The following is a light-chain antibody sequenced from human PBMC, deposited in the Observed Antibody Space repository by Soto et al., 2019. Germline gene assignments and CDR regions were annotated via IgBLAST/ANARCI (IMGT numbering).Light chain of an antibody. CDR1: LSVRSN. CDR2: GAS. Sequence: EIVMTQSPATLSVSPGERATLSCRASLSVRSNLAWYQQKPGQAPRLLIYGASTRATGIPGRFSGSGSGTEFALTISSLQSEDLAIYYCQQYNSWSSITFGQGTRLEIK. CDR3: QQYNSWSSIT. V-gene: IGKV3-15*01. J-gene: IGKJ5*01.